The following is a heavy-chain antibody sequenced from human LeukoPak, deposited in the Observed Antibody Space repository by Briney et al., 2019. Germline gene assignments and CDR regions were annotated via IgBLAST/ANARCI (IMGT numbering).Heavy chain of an antibody. J-gene: IGHJ4*02. D-gene: IGHD4-17*01. Sequence: GRSLRLSCAASGFTFDDFGMSWGRQAPGQGRGWVSGINWYGGSTGYAASVKGRFTISRDNAKNSLYLQMNSLRAAAQALYYFAKVDGDAYWGQGTLVTVSS. CDR1: GFTFDDFG. CDR2: INWYGGST. V-gene: IGHV3-20*04. CDR3: AKVDGDAY.